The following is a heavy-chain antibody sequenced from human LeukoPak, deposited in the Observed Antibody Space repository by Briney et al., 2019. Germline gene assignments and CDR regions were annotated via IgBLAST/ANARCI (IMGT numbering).Heavy chain of an antibody. CDR2: ISYDGGNK. CDR1: GFTFSSYG. V-gene: IGHV3-30*18. CDR3: AKDPGASYYDSSGYYPSSIDY. D-gene: IGHD3-22*01. J-gene: IGHJ4*02. Sequence: VGSLRLSCAASGFTFSSYGMHWVRQAPGKGLEWVAVISYDGGNKSYADSVKGRFTISRDNSKNTLHLQMNSLRAEDTAVYYCAKDPGASYYDSSGYYPSSIDYWGQGTLVTVSS.